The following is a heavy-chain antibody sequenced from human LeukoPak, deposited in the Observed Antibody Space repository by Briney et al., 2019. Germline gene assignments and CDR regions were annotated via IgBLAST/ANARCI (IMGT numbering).Heavy chain of an antibody. CDR1: GYTLSELS. CDR2: FDPEDGET. Sequence: PENVPCKVSGYTLSELSMHWLRQAPRTRLEWTGAFDPEDGETIYAQKFQGRVTMTEDTSTDTAYMELRSLRSDDTAVYYCARDRTPSHVWSEYFQHWGQGTLVTVSS. J-gene: IGHJ1*01. CDR3: ARDRTPSHVWSEYFQH. V-gene: IGHV1-24*01. D-gene: IGHD3-16*01.